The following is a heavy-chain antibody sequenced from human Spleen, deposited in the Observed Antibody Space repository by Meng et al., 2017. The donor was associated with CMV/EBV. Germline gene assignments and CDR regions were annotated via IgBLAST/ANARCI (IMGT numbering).Heavy chain of an antibody. CDR3: AKEFAVVPAAIPGNWFDP. V-gene: IGHV3-23*01. CDR1: VSRHA. J-gene: IGHJ5*02. CDR2: ISGSGSIT. Sequence: VSRHARDWVRQAPGKGLEWVSAISGSGSITYYADSVTGRFTISRDNSKNTVYLQMNSLRAEDTAVYCCAKEFAVVPAAIPGNWFDPWGQGTLVTVSS. D-gene: IGHD2-2*02.